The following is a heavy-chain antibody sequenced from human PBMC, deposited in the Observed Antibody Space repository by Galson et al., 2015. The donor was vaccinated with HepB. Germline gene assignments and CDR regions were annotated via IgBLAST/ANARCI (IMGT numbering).Heavy chain of an antibody. CDR3: ARGRMMITFGGISVDYSDS. CDR2: ISAYNGNT. D-gene: IGHD3-16*02. Sequence: SVTVSCKASGYTFSSYGIIWVRQAPGQGLEWMGWISAYNGNTNYAQNLQGRVTMTTDTSTTTAYMELRSLRSDDTAVYYCARGRMMITFGGISVDYSDSWGQRTLVTVSS. V-gene: IGHV1-18*01. CDR1: GYTFSSYG. J-gene: IGHJ4*02.